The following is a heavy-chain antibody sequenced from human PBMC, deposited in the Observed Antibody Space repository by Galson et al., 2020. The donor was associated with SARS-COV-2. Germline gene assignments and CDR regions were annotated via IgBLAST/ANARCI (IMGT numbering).Heavy chain of an antibody. J-gene: IGHJ4*02. V-gene: IGHV4-39*01. CDR3: ARIIAVAIKYYFDY. CDR2: IYYSGST. Sequence: SETLSLTCTVSGGSISISSYYWGWIRQPPGKGLEWIGSIYYSGSTYYNPSLKSRVTISVDTSKNQFSLKLSSVTAADTAVYYCARIIAVAIKYYFDYWGQGTLVTVSS. D-gene: IGHD6-19*01. CDR1: GGSISISSYY.